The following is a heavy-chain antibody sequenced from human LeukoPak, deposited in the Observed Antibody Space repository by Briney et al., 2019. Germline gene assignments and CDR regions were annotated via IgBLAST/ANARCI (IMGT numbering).Heavy chain of an antibody. V-gene: IGHV1-69*06. CDR2: IIPIFGTA. Sequence: SVKVSCKASGGTFSSYAISWVRQAPGQGLEWIGGIIPIFGTANYAQKFQGRVTITADKSTSTAYMELSSLRSEDTAVYYCARTTEGGYTYGYFYYYYMDVWGKGTTVTISS. D-gene: IGHD5-18*01. CDR1: GGTFSSYA. J-gene: IGHJ6*03. CDR3: ARTTEGGYTYGYFYYYYMDV.